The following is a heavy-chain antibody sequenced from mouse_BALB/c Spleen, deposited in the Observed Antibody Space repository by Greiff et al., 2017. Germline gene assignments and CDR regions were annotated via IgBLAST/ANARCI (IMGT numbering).Heavy chain of an antibody. CDR1: GFNIKDTY. CDR2: IDPANGNT. V-gene: IGHV14-3*02. CDR3: ALYGNIAY. J-gene: IGHJ3*01. D-gene: IGHD2-1*01. Sequence: VQLQQSGAELVKPGASVKLSCTASGFNIKDTYMHWVKQRPEQGLEWIGRIDPANGNTKYDPKFQGKATITADTSSNTAYLQLSSLTSEDTAFYYFALYGNIAYWGQGTLVTVSA.